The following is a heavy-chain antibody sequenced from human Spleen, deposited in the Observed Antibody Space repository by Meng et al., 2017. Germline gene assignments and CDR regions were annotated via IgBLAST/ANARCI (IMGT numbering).Heavy chain of an antibody. CDR1: GFTFSSYA. Sequence: GESLKISCAASGFTFSSYAMSWVRQAPGKGLEWVSAISGSGGSTYHADSLKGRFTISRDNSRNTLYLQMTSLRAEDTAVYYCAKSYYDGPLYYAMDVWGQGTTVTVSS. D-gene: IGHD3-22*01. CDR3: AKSYYDGPLYYAMDV. CDR2: ISGSGGST. J-gene: IGHJ6*02. V-gene: IGHV3-23*01.